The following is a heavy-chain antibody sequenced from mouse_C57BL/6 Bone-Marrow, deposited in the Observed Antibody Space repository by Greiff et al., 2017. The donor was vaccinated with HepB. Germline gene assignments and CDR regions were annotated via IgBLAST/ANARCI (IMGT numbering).Heavy chain of an antibody. CDR1: GYTFTEYT. CDR3: ARHEGGTSYEDWFAY. D-gene: IGHD1-1*01. V-gene: IGHV1-62-2*01. J-gene: IGHJ3*01. CDR2: FYPGSGSI. Sequence: QVQLQQSGAELVKPGASVKLSCKASGYTFTEYTIHWVKQRSGQGLEWIGWFYPGSGSIKYNEKFKDKATLSADKSSSTVYMELSRVTSEVSAGYFCARHEGGTSYEDWFAYWGQGTLVTVSA.